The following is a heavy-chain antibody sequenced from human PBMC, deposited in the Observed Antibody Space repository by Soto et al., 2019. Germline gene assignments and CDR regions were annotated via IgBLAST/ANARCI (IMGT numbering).Heavy chain of an antibody. CDR3: ASTIAAAGTYYYYGMDV. D-gene: IGHD6-13*01. CDR1: GYTFTSYD. V-gene: IGHV1-8*01. Sequence: QVQLVQSGAEVKKPGASVKVSCKASGYTFTSYDINWVRQATGQGLEWMGWMNPNSGNTGYAQKFQGRVTMTRXXSXSXXYMELSSLRSEDTAVYYCASTIAAAGTYYYYGMDVWGQGTTVTVSS. CDR2: MNPNSGNT. J-gene: IGHJ6*02.